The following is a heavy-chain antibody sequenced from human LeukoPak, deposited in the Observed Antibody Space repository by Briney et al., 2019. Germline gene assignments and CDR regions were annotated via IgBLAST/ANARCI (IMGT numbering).Heavy chain of an antibody. V-gene: IGHV1-18*01. CDR1: GYTFTSYG. J-gene: IGHJ5*02. D-gene: IGHD3/OR15-3a*01. Sequence: ASVKVSCKASGYTFTSYGISWVRQAPGQGLEWMGWISAYNGNTNYAQKFQGRVTMTTETSTSTAYMELRSLRSDDTAVYYCAREDFHNWFDPWGQGTLVTVSS. CDR2: ISAYNGNT. CDR3: AREDFHNWFDP.